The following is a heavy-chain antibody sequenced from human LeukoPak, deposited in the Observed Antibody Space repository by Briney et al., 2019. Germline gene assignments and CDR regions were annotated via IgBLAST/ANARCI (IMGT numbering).Heavy chain of an antibody. CDR3: ARLRLRFKSNGQSTSYEAVDV. CDR1: GYSISSGYY. J-gene: IGHJ3*01. V-gene: IGHV4-38-2*02. Sequence: SETLSLTCTVSGYSISSGYYWGWIRQPPGKGLEWIGYSGDTDYNPSLKSRVTMSVDTSINQFSLQLRSVTAADTAVYYCARLRLRFKSNGQSTSYEAVDVWGQGTAVTVSS. CDR2: SGDT. D-gene: IGHD5-12*01.